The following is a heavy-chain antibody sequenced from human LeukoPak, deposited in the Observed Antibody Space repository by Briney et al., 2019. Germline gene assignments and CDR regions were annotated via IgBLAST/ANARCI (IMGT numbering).Heavy chain of an antibody. V-gene: IGHV1-69*05. CDR2: IIPIFGTA. D-gene: IGHD3-3*01. CDR3: ARAPRITIFGVVPLWFDP. CDR1: GGTFSSYA. Sequence: GASVKVSCKASGGTFSSYAISWVRQAPGQGLEWMSGIIPIFGTANYAQKFQGRVTITTDESTSTAYMELSSLRSEDTAVYYCARAPRITIFGVVPLWFDPWGQGTLVTVSS. J-gene: IGHJ5*02.